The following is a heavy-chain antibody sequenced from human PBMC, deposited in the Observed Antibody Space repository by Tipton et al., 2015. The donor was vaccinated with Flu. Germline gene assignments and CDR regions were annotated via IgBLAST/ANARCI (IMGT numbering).Heavy chain of an antibody. CDR2: IHQSGST. CDR3: AMYYYDSRAYYSQGWFDP. CDR1: GYSIRSGYY. D-gene: IGHD3-22*01. J-gene: IGHJ5*02. Sequence: TLSLTCAVSGYSIRSGYYWDWIRQPPGKGLEWIGSIHQSGSTYYKSSLKSRATISVDTSKNRFSLKLSSVTAADTAVYYCAMYYYDSRAYYSQGWFDPWGQGTLVTVSS. V-gene: IGHV4-38-2*01.